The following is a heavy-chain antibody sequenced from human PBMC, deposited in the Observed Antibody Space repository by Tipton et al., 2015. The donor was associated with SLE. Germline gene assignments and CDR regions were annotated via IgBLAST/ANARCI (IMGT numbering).Heavy chain of an antibody. D-gene: IGHD3-22*01. CDR3: AKDLGPYDSSGYGY. CDR2: IRYDGSNK. Sequence: GSLRLSCAASGFTFSSYGMHWVRQAPGKGLEWVAFIRYDGSNKYYADSVKGRFTISRDNSKNTLYLQMNSLRAEDTAVYYCAKDLGPYDSSGYGYWGQGTLVTVSS. V-gene: IGHV3-30*02. J-gene: IGHJ4*02. CDR1: GFTFSSYG.